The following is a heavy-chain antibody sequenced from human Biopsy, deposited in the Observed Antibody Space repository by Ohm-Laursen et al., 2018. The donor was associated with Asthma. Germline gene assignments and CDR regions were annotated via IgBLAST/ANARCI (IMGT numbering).Heavy chain of an antibody. CDR3: ARAVTILQEWSGGMDV. CDR1: GDSFSIYT. V-gene: IGHV1-69*06. J-gene: IGHJ6*02. D-gene: IGHD3-3*01. Sequence: GSSVKVSCKASGDSFSIYTYSWVRQAPGQGLEWMGGLSPMIGRANYAQKFQGGVTISADRSTSTAYMELSSLTIEDTAVYYCARAVTILQEWSGGMDVWGQGTTVTVSS. CDR2: LSPMIGRA.